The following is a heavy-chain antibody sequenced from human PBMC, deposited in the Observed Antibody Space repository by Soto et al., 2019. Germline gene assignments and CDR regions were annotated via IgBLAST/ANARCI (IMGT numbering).Heavy chain of an antibody. J-gene: IGHJ6*02. CDR3: ATNTLGIAAAGLYGMDV. Sequence: QVQLQESGPGLVKPSGTLSLTCAVSGGSISSSNWWSWVRQPPGKGLEWIGEIYHSGSTNYNPSLKSRVTISVDKSKNQCSLKLSSVTAADTAVYYCATNTLGIAAAGLYGMDVWGQGTTVTVSS. V-gene: IGHV4-4*02. CDR1: GGSISSSNW. D-gene: IGHD6-13*01. CDR2: IYHSGST.